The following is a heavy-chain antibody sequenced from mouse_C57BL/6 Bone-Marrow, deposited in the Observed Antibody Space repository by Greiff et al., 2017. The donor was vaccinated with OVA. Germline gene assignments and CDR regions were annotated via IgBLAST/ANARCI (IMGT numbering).Heavy chain of an antibody. CDR1: GYTFTSYW. D-gene: IGHD2-3*01. V-gene: IGHV1-55*01. CDR2: IYPGSGST. Sequence: VQLQQPGAELVKPGASVKMSCKASGYTFTSYWITWVKQRPGQGLEWIGDIYPGSGSTNYNEKFKSKATLTVDTSSSTAYMQLSSLTSEDSAVYYCARCDGYYVGDAMDYWGQGTSVTVSS. CDR3: ARCDGYYVGDAMDY. J-gene: IGHJ4*01.